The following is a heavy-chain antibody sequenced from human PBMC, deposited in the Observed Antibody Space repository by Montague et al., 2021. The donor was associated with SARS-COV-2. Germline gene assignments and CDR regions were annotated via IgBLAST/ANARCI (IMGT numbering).Heavy chain of an antibody. J-gene: IGHJ4*02. CDR1: DGSFSDYS. Sequence: ETLSLTCAVYDGSFSDYSWTWIRQPPGKGLEWIGEINHRGSTNYNPSLKSRVTISVDTSKNQFSLKMTSVTAADTAVYYCARGRQHINMVVVVVTGGEYYFDXWGQGTLVAVSS. D-gene: IGHD3-22*01. V-gene: IGHV4-34*01. CDR3: ARGRQHINMVVVVVTGGEYYFDX. CDR2: INHRGST.